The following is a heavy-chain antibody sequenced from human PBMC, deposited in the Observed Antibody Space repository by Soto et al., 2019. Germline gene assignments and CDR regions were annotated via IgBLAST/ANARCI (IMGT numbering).Heavy chain of an antibody. CDR3: VRRHVSATGIDWFDP. J-gene: IGHJ5*02. CDR1: RYTFPSYG. CDR2: INAANGDT. V-gene: IGHV1-3*01. D-gene: IGHD6-13*01. Sequence: SAKVSIQASRYTFPSYGIHWVRQAPGQRLEWMGWINAANGDTKYSPKFQGRVTITRDTSASTAYMELSSLRSEDTAVYYCVRRHVSATGIDWFDPWGQGTLVTVSS.